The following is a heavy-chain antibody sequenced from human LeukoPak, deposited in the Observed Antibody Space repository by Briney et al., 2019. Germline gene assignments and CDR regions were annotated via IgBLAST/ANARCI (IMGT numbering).Heavy chain of an antibody. CDR3: ARGSHYDFWSGYYKAFGYYGIDV. V-gene: IGHV3-13*01. CDR2: IGTAGDT. Sequence: PGGSLRLSCAASGFTFSSYDMHCVRQATGKGREWVSDIGTAGDTYYPGYVKGRFNISRENAKICLYLQMNSRRAGDTAVYYCARGSHYDFWSGYYKAFGYYGIDVWGQGTTVTVSS. CDR1: GFTFSSYD. J-gene: IGHJ6*02. D-gene: IGHD3-3*01.